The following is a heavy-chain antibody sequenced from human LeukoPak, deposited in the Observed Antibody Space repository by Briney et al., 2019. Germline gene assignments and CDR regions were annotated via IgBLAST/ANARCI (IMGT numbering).Heavy chain of an antibody. CDR3: AADYGDSPDAFDI. Sequence: SETLSLTCTVSGGSISSYYWSRIRQPAGKGLEWIGRIYTSGSTNYNPSLKSRVTMSVDTSKNQFSLKLSSVTAADTAVYYCAADYGDSPDAFDIWGQGTMVTVSS. V-gene: IGHV4-4*07. CDR2: IYTSGST. CDR1: GGSISSYY. D-gene: IGHD4-17*01. J-gene: IGHJ3*02.